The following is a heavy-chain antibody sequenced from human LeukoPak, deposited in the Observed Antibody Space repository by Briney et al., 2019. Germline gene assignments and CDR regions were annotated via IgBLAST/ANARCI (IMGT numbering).Heavy chain of an antibody. D-gene: IGHD1-1*01. CDR3: ARDTSVQLEWGLDRGYFDY. V-gene: IGHV3-21*01. CDR2: ISSSSSYI. CDR1: GFTFSSYS. J-gene: IGHJ4*02. Sequence: GGSLRLSCAASGFTFSSYSMNWVRQAPGKGLEWVSSISSSSSYIYYADSVKGRFTISRDNAKNSLYLQMNSLRAEDTAVYYCARDTSVQLEWGLDRGYFDYWGQGTLVTVSS.